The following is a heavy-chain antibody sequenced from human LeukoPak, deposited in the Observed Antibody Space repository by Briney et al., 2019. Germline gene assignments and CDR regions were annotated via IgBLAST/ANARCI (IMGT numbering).Heavy chain of an antibody. Sequence: GESLKISCKGSGYSFTSYWIGWVRQMPGKGLEWMGIIYPGDSDTRYSPSFQGQVTISADKSISTAYLQWSSLKASDTAVYYCARIHSYSSSWSPYYFDYWGQGTLVTVSS. D-gene: IGHD6-13*01. CDR1: GYSFTSYW. CDR2: IYPGDSDT. J-gene: IGHJ4*02. V-gene: IGHV5-51*01. CDR3: ARIHSYSSSWSPYYFDY.